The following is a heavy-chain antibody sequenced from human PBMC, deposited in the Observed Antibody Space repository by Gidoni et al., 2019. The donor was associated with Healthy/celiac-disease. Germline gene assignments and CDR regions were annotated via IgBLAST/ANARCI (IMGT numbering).Heavy chain of an antibody. CDR3: ARPGYCSGGSCYLGAFDI. Sequence: QVQLQESGPGLVKSSETLSLTCTVSGGSISSYYWSWIRQPPGKGLEWIVYIYYSGSTNYNPSLKSRVTISVDTSKNQFSLKLSSVTAADTAVYYCARPGYCSGGSCYLGAFDIWGQGTMVTVSS. V-gene: IGHV4-59*01. CDR2: IYYSGST. J-gene: IGHJ3*02. CDR1: GGSISSYY. D-gene: IGHD2-15*01.